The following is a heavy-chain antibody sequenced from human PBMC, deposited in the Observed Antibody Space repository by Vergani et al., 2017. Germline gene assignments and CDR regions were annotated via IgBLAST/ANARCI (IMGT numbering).Heavy chain of an antibody. CDR3: AKNFDYYDSSGYLP. D-gene: IGHD3-22*01. V-gene: IGHV3-23*01. CDR1: GGSISSYY. Sequence: VQLQESGPGLVKPSETLSLTCTVSGGSISSYYWSWIRQPPGKGLEWVSAISGSGGSTYYADSVKGRFTISRDNSKNTLYLQMNSLRAEDTAVYYCAKNFDYYDSSGYLPWGQGTLVTVSS. J-gene: IGHJ5*02. CDR2: ISGSGGST.